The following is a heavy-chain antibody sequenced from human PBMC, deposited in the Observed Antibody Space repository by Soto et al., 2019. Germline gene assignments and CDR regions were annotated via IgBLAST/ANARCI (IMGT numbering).Heavy chain of an antibody. Sequence: QEHLVESGGGVLQPGTSLRLSCVASGFSFSKYGMHWVRQAPGKWLEWVASVSSDGSNKYYADSVKGRFTISRDNSKSTLYLQVDSLRGDDTAVYYCAKDRVIQLLPIWPDPWGQGTLVTVSS. CDR3: AKDRVIQLLPIWPDP. J-gene: IGHJ5*02. V-gene: IGHV3-30*18. D-gene: IGHD2-2*01. CDR1: GFSFSKYG. CDR2: VSSDGSNK.